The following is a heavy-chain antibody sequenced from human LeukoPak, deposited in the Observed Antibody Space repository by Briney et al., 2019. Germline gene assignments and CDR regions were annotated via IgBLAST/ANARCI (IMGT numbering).Heavy chain of an antibody. CDR1: GGSIISRSYY. Sequence: KPSETLSLTCTVSGGSIISRSYYWGWIRQPPGKGLEWIGSIYYSGSTYYNPSLKSRVTISIDTSKNQLSLKLGSVTAADTAVYYSYSYYYDSSGYPYPDYWGQGTLVTVSS. CDR3: YSYYYDSSGYPYPDY. V-gene: IGHV4-39*01. D-gene: IGHD3-22*01. J-gene: IGHJ4*02. CDR2: IYYSGST.